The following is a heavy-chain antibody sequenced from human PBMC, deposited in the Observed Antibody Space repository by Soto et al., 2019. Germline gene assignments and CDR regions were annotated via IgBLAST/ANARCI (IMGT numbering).Heavy chain of an antibody. V-gene: IGHV1-2*02. CDR1: GYTFTGHY. CDR3: GRGRSGQIVVFY. D-gene: IGHD1-26*01. J-gene: IGHJ4*02. CDR2: IGPETGAT. Sequence: ASVKVSCKASGYTFTGHYIHWVRQAPEQGPEWMGEIGPETGATRYAQKFQGRVTMTRDMSITTVYMELNNLSPDDTAVYYCGRGRSGQIVVFYWGQGTPVTAPQ.